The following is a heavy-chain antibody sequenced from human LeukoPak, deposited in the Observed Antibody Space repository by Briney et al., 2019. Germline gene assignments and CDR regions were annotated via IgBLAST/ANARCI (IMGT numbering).Heavy chain of an antibody. D-gene: IGHD6-6*01. CDR2: INHSGST. J-gene: IGHJ5*02. CDR1: GGSFSGYY. Sequence: SETLSLTCAVYGGSFSGYYWSWIRQPPGKGLEWIGEINHSGSTNYNPSLKSRVTISVDTSKNQLSLKLSSVTAADTAVYYCARGDRIAARSLRPWGQGTLVTVSS. CDR3: ARGDRIAARSLRP. V-gene: IGHV4-34*01.